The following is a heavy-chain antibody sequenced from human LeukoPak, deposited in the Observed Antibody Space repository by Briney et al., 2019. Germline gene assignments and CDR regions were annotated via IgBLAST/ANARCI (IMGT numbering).Heavy chain of an antibody. D-gene: IGHD3-22*01. CDR1: GGSISSSSYY. CDR3: ARDSVYYDSSGGGRSKDY. CDR2: IYYSGST. V-gene: IGHV4-39*07. J-gene: IGHJ4*02. Sequence: PSETLSLTCTVSGGSISSSSYYWGWIRQPPGKGLEWIGSIYYSGSTYYNPSLKSRVTISVDTSKNQFSLKLSSVTAADTAVYYCARDSVYYDSSGGGRSKDYWGQGTLVIVSS.